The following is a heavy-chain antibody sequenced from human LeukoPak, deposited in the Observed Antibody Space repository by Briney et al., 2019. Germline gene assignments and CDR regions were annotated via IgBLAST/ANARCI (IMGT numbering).Heavy chain of an antibody. Sequence: SETLSLTCAVYGGSLSDYYWSWIRQPPGKGLEWIGEINHSGSTNYNPSLKSRVTISVDTSRNQFSLKLSSVTAADTAVYYCARSRSGYSYDHAAFDIWGQGTMVTVSS. V-gene: IGHV4-34*01. D-gene: IGHD5-18*01. CDR2: INHSGST. CDR1: GGSLSDYY. J-gene: IGHJ3*02. CDR3: ARSRSGYSYDHAAFDI.